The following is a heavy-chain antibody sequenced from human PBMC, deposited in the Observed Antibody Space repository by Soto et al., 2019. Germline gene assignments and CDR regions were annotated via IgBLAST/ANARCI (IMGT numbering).Heavy chain of an antibody. Sequence: ASVKVSCKASGYTFTSYAMHWVRQAPGQRLEWMGWINAGNGNTKYSQKFQGRVTITRDTSASTAYMELSSLRSEDTAVYYCAIGLKYVLVGSATRFLAFDIWGQGTMVT. J-gene: IGHJ3*02. CDR3: AIGLKYVLVGSATRFLAFDI. V-gene: IGHV1-3*01. CDR2: INAGNGNT. CDR1: GYTFTSYA. D-gene: IGHD2-15*01.